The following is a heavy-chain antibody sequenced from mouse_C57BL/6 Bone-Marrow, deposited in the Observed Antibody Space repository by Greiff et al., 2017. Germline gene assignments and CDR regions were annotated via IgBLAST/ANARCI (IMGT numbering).Heavy chain of an antibody. CDR1: GYSITSGYY. D-gene: IGHD2-12*01. CDR2: ISHDGSN. Sequence: EVKLMESGPGLVKPSQSLSLTCSVTGYSITSGYYWNWIRQFPGNKLEWMGYISHDGSNNYNPSLKNRISITRDTSKNQFFLKLNSGTTEDTATYDCARNDEDWFAYWGQGTLVTVSA. J-gene: IGHJ3*01. CDR3: ARNDEDWFAY. V-gene: IGHV3-6*01.